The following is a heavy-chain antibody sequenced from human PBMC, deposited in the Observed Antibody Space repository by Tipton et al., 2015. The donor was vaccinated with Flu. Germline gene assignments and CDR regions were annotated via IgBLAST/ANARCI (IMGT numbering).Heavy chain of an antibody. CDR3: ARRGKWEQDLDF. J-gene: IGHJ4*02. CDR1: GDSINNCAYI. Sequence: LRLSCIVSGDSINNCAYIGGWIRQPPGKGLEWIGNIYCSGSTFYNPSLRGRATISADTSKNQISLKLNSVTAADTAVHYCARRGKWEQDLDFWGRGTLVTVSS. CDR2: IYCSGST. D-gene: IGHD1-26*01. V-gene: IGHV4-39*01.